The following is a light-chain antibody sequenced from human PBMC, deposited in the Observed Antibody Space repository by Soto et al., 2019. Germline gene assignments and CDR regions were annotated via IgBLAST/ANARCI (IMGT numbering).Light chain of an antibody. J-gene: IGLJ1*01. V-gene: IGLV2-8*01. CDR1: SSDVGGYNY. Sequence: QSVLTQPPSASGSPGQSVTISCTGTSSDVGGYNYVSWYQQHPGKAPKLMIYEVSERPSGVPDRFSGSKSSNTAPLTVSGLQAEDEADYYCSSYAGSNNFVFGTGTKATVL. CDR3: SSYAGSNNFV. CDR2: EVS.